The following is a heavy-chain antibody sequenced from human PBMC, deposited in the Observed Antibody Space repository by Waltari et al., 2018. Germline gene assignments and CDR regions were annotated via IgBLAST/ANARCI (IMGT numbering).Heavy chain of an antibody. V-gene: IGHV3-21*02. CDR2: ISVNSEYI. J-gene: IGHJ4*02. D-gene: IGHD3-3*02. Sequence: EVQLVESGGGLVKPGGSLRLSCAASGFSFSIYPMSWVGQAPGKGLEWVAFISVNSEYIFYADSVRGRFTISRDNAKNSLYLQMNSLTAEDTAVYYCASLASIWGQGTLVTVSS. CDR1: GFSFSIYP. CDR3: ASLASI.